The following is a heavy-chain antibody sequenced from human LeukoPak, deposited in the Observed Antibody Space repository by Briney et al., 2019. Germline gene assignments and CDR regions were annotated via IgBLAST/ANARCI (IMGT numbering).Heavy chain of an antibody. D-gene: IGHD3-3*01. CDR1: GFTFSSYA. Sequence: GGSLRLSCAASGFTFSSYAMSWVRQAPGKGLEWASAISGSGGSTYYADSVKGRFTISRDNSKNTLYLQMNSLRAEDTAVYYCAMYDFWSGYPSLSDYWGQGTLVTVSS. J-gene: IGHJ4*02. CDR3: AMYDFWSGYPSLSDY. V-gene: IGHV3-23*01. CDR2: ISGSGGST.